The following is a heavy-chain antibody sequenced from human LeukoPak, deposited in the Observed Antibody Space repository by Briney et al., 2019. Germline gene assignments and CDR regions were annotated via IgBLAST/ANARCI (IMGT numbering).Heavy chain of an antibody. CDR1: SGSISSYY. CDR3: ARHVRSGYNLLDY. V-gene: IGHV4-59*08. CDR2: IYYSGNT. J-gene: IGHJ4*02. Sequence: PSETLSLTCIVSSGSISSYYWSWIRQPPGKGLEWIGYIYYSGNTNYNPSLESRVTISLDTSKNQFSLKLTSVTAADTAVYYCARHVRSGYNLLDYWGQGNLVTVSS. D-gene: IGHD5-24*01.